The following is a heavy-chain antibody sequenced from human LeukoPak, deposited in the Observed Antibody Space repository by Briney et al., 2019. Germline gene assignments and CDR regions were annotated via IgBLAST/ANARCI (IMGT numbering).Heavy chain of an antibody. V-gene: IGHV3-21*01. Sequence: PGGSLRLSCAASGFTFSSYSMNWVRQAPGKGLEWVSSISSSSSYIYYADSVKGRFTISRDNAKNSLYLQMNSLRAEDTAVYYCARDSYCSSTSCYPYAFDIWGQGTMVTVSS. J-gene: IGHJ3*02. CDR3: ARDSYCSSTSCYPYAFDI. CDR2: ISSSSSYI. D-gene: IGHD2-2*01. CDR1: GFTFSSYS.